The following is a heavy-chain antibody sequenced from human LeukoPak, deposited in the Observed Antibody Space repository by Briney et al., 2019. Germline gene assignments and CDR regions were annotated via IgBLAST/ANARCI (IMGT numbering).Heavy chain of an antibody. CDR1: GFKLRSYG. Sequence: PGRSLRLSCVASGFKLRSYGMHWVRQAPGKGLEWVAVIWPDGSNTFYAESVKGRFAISRDNSKNTLYLQMNSLRGEDTAVYYCAKDQYCYRAYCRGFDYWGQGTLVTVSS. CDR3: AKDQYCYRAYCRGFDY. V-gene: IGHV3-33*06. D-gene: IGHD2/OR15-2a*01. CDR2: IWPDGSNT. J-gene: IGHJ4*02.